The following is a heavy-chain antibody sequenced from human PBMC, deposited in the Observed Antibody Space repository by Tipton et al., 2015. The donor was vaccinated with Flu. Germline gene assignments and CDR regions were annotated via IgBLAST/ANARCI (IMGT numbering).Heavy chain of an antibody. Sequence: SLRLSCAASGFTFNTYWMSWVRQAPGKGLEWIGNIHRSGSTYRNPSLKSRVIISVDRPKNQFSLKLTSVTAADTAVYYCARRDFSNYVSEPKNWFDPWGQGTLVTVSS. CDR2: IHRSGST. CDR1: GFTFNTYW. D-gene: IGHD4-11*01. J-gene: IGHJ5*02. CDR3: ARRDFSNYVSEPKNWFDP. V-gene: IGHV4-4*02.